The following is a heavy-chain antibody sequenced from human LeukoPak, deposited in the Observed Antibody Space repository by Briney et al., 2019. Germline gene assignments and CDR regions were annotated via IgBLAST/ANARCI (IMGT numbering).Heavy chain of an antibody. V-gene: IGHV4-4*07. D-gene: IGHD4-17*01. CDR1: GDFIRSYW. J-gene: IGHJ4*02. Sequence: SETLSLTCDVSGDFIRSYWWGWVRQPAGKGLEWIGRIYATGSTKFNPSLKSRLTIPMDTSTNQFSLKLSLKLTSVTAADTAVYFCARQGYTASDYFLDFWSQGTLLTVSP. CDR2: IYATGST. CDR3: ARQGYTASDYFLDF.